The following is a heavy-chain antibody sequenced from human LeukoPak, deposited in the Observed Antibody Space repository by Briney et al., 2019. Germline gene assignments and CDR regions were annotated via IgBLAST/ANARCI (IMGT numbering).Heavy chain of an antibody. J-gene: IGHJ5*02. CDR2: ISSSSSYI. V-gene: IGHV3-21*01. CDR3: ARDRSSVGWFDP. Sequence: GGSLRLSCAASGFTFSSYSMNWVRQAPGKGLEWVSSISSSSSYIYYADSVKGRFTISRDNAKNSLYLQMNSLRAEDTAVYYCARDRSSVGWFDPWGQGTLVTVSS. D-gene: IGHD6-19*01. CDR1: GFTFSSYS.